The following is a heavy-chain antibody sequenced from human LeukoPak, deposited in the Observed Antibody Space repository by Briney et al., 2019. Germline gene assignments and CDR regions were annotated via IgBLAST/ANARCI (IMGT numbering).Heavy chain of an antibody. CDR3: AREGPAAGLDY. J-gene: IGHJ4*02. Sequence: GGSLRLSCAASGFTASSNYMSWVRQAPGKGGEWVSVIYSGGSTYYADSVKGRFTISRHNSKNTLYLQMNSLRAEDTAVYYCAREGPAAGLDYWGQGTLVTVSS. V-gene: IGHV3-53*04. CDR2: IYSGGST. D-gene: IGHD6-13*01. CDR1: GFTASSNY.